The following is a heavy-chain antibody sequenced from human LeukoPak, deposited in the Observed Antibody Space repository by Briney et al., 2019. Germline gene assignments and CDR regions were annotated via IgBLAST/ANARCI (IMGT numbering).Heavy chain of an antibody. J-gene: IGHJ4*02. V-gene: IGHV1-2*02. CDR3: ARDPGYSSPRGDY. CDR2: INPNSGGT. D-gene: IGHD5-18*01. CDR1: GYTFTDYF. Sequence: GASVKVSCKASGYTFTDYFMHCVRQAPGQGLEWMGWINPNSGGTHYAQKFQGRVTMTRDTSISTAYMELSRLRSDDTAVYYCARDPGYSSPRGDYWGQGTLVTVSS.